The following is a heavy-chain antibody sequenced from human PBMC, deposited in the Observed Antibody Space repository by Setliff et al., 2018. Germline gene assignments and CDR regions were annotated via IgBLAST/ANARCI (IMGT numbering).Heavy chain of an antibody. J-gene: IGHJ4*02. D-gene: IGHD2-15*01. V-gene: IGHV4-61*09. CDR3: LRIRLVPHGHS. CDR1: GGSITSGSNY. CDR2: IDPSGNT. Sequence: SSETLSLTCTVSGGSITSGSNYWSWIRQPAGRGLEWMGHIDPSGNTNYNPSLRSRVSISVDTSKNHFSLRLSSVAATDTAVYYCLRIRLVPHGHSWGQGTLVTVSS.